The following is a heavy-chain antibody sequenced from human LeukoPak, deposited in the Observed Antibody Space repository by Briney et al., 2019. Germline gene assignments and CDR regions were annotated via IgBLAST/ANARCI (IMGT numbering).Heavy chain of an antibody. CDR2: IYYSRST. CDR1: GGSISGSSYY. CDR3: ARHADSGFGQLAFDY. J-gene: IGHJ4*02. V-gene: IGHV4-39*01. D-gene: IGHD3-10*01. Sequence: SETLSLTCSVSGGSISGSSYYWGWIRQPPGKGLEWIGSIYYSRSTYYNPSLKSRVTISVDTSKNQFSLKLSSVTAAGTAVYYCARHADSGFGQLAFDYWGQGTLVTVSS.